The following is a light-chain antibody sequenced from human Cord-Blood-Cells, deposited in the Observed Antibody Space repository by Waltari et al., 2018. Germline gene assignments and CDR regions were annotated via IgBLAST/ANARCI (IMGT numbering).Light chain of an antibody. V-gene: IGLV2-11*01. J-gene: IGLJ1*01. Sequence: QSALTPPRSVSGSPGQAVTIPCTGTSRDVGGYNYVSCYQQHPGKAPKLMIYDVSKRPSGVPDRFSGSKSGNTASLTISGLQAEDEADYYCCSYAGSYTHYVFGTGTKVTVL. CDR2: DVS. CDR3: CSYAGSYTHYV. CDR1: SRDVGGYNY.